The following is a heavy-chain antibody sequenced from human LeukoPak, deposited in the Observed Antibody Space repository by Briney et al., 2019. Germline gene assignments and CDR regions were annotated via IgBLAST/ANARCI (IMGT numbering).Heavy chain of an antibody. J-gene: IGHJ5*02. CDR3: ASDRRYCAGDCYGWGAGWFDP. V-gene: IGHV3-7*03. CDR2: IKQDGSEK. CDR1: GFTFSSYW. Sequence: PGGSLRLSCAASGFTFSSYWMSWVRQAPGKGLEWVANIKQDGSEKYYVDSVKGRFTISRDNAKNSLYLQMNSLRAEDTAVYYCASDRRYCAGDCYGWGAGWFDPWGQGTLVTVSS. D-gene: IGHD2-21*01.